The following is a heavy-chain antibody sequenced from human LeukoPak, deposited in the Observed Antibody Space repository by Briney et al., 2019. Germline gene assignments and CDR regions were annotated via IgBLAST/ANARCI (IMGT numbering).Heavy chain of an antibody. CDR2: LPPDGLDI. CDR1: GFTFTNYW. J-gene: IGHJ4*02. V-gene: IGHV3-74*01. CDR3: AKEGRSLQTY. Sequence: PGGSLRLSCAASGFTFTNYWMHWVRQAPGMGLVWVSRLPPDGLDIIYADSVKGRFTVSRDNAKNTVYLQMNNLRAEDTAVYYCAKEGRSLQTYWGQGTLVTVSS. D-gene: IGHD5-24*01.